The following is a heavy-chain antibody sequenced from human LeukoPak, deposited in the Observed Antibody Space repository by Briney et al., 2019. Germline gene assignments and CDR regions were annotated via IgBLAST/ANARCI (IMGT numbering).Heavy chain of an antibody. CDR3: AKVEAAHYYYYYMNV. J-gene: IGHJ6*03. CDR2: ISGSGGST. D-gene: IGHD6-6*01. CDR1: GFTFSSYA. Sequence: GGSLRLSCAASGFTFSSYAMSWVRQAPGKGLECVSAISGSGGSTYYADSVKGRFTISRDNSKNTLYLQMNSLRAEDTAVYYCAKVEAAHYYYYYMNVWGKGTTVTVSS. V-gene: IGHV3-23*01.